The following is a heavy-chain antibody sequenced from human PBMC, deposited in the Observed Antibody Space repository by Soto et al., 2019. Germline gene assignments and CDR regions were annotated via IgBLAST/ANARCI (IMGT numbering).Heavy chain of an antibody. CDR2: IYSGGST. J-gene: IGHJ6*03. D-gene: IGHD6-13*01. CDR1: GFTVSSNY. CDR3: ARPKAAAGTPSYYYYYYMDV. Sequence: GGSLRLSCAASGFTVSSNYMSWVRQAPGKGLEWVSVIYSGGSTYYADSVKGRFTISRHNSKNTLYLQMNSLRAEDTAVYYCARPKAAAGTPSYYYYYYMDVWGKGTTVTVSS. V-gene: IGHV3-53*04.